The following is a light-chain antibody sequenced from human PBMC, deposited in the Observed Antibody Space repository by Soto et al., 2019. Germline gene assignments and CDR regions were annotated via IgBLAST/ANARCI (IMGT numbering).Light chain of an antibody. CDR1: SSDVGGYNY. V-gene: IGLV2-8*01. CDR2: EVT. CDR3: SSFAGGGNPVL. Sequence: QSALTQPPSASGSLGQSVTISCTGTSSDVGGYNYVSWHQQHPGKAPKVMIYEVTKRPPGVPDRFSGSKSGNTASLTASGLQAEDESDYYCSSFAGGGNPVLLGGGTERTVL. J-gene: IGLJ2*01.